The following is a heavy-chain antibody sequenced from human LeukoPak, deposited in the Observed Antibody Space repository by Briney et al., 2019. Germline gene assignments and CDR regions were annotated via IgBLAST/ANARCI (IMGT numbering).Heavy chain of an antibody. CDR1: GYTFTGYY. D-gene: IGHD3-10*01. Sequence: ASVKVSCKASGYTFTGYYMHWVQQAPGQGLEWMGWINPNSGGTNYAQKFQGRVTMTRDTSISTAYMELSRLRSDDTAVYYCARSTRSHYYGSGSYNYGMDVWGQGTTVTVSS. V-gene: IGHV1-2*02. CDR3: ARSTRSHYYGSGSYNYGMDV. CDR2: INPNSGGT. J-gene: IGHJ6*02.